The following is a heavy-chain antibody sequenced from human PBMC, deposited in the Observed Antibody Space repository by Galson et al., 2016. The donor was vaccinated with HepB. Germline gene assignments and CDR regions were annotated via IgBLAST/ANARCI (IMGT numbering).Heavy chain of an antibody. CDR2: ISGSGGTT. V-gene: IGHV3-23*01. Sequence: SLRLSCAASGFTSSSFAINWVRQAPGKGLEWVSGISGSGGTTYHADSVKGRFTISRDNSKNTLYLQMNSLRAEDTAVYYCAREGAFTYYDILTGYSPPDAFDVWGQGTMVTVSS. D-gene: IGHD3-9*01. CDR1: GFTSSSFA. CDR3: AREGAFTYYDILTGYSPPDAFDV. J-gene: IGHJ3*01.